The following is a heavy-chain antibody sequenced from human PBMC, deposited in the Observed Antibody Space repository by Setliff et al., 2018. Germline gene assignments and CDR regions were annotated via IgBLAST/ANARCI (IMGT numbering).Heavy chain of an antibody. J-gene: IGHJ3*02. CDR2: IYHSGST. CDR3: ARESGATYNFWSGYYSTDAFDI. CDR1: GYSISSGYY. D-gene: IGHD3-3*01. V-gene: IGHV4-38-2*02. Sequence: SETLSLTCTVSGYSISSGYYWGWIRQPPGKGLEWIGSIYHSGSTYYNPSLKSRVTISVDTSKNQFSLKLSSVTAADTAVYYCARESGATYNFWSGYYSTDAFDIWGQGTMVTVSS.